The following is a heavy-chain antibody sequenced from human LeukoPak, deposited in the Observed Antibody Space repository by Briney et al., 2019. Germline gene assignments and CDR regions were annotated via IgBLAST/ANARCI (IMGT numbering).Heavy chain of an antibody. D-gene: IGHD3-10*01. CDR3: ARARGGSGSYYQGFDY. Sequence: SETLSLTCTVSGGSFSNGNFYWSWLRQPPGKALEWIGYIYYTGSAYYNPSLKSRVTISVDTSKNQFSLKLSSVTAADTAVYYCARARGGSGSYYQGFDYWGQGTLVTVSS. CDR2: IYYTGSA. V-gene: IGHV4-61*01. J-gene: IGHJ4*02. CDR1: GGSFSNGNFY.